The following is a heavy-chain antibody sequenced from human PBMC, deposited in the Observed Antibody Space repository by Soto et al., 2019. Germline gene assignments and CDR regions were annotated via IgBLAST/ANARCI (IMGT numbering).Heavy chain of an antibody. CDR3: AGFNIVLEPAANVEYYYYGMDV. CDR1: GGSISSGDYY. CDR2: IYYSGST. J-gene: IGHJ6*02. Sequence: QVPLQESGPGLVKPSQTLSLTCTVSGGSISSGDYYWSWIRQPPGKGLEWIGYIYYSGSTYYNPSLKSRVTISVDTSKNQFSLKLSSVTAADTAVYYCAGFNIVLEPAANVEYYYYGMDVWGQGTTVTVSS. V-gene: IGHV4-30-4*01. D-gene: IGHD2-2*01.